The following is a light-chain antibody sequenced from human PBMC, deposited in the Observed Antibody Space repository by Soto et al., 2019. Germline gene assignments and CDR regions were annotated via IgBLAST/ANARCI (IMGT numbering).Light chain of an antibody. Sequence: EIVLAQSPATLSLSRGERARLSCRASQSVSSNLAWYHHKPGQAPRLLTYGASTRATGIPARFSGSASGTEFTLTISSLQSEDFAVYYCQQYNNWPRTFGQATTVDI. CDR1: QSVSSN. CDR2: GAS. CDR3: QQYNNWPRT. J-gene: IGKJ1*01. V-gene: IGKV3-15*01.